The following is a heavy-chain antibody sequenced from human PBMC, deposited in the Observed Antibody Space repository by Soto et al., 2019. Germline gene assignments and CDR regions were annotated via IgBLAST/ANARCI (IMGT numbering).Heavy chain of an antibody. CDR2: INSDGSST. J-gene: IGHJ5*02. CDR1: GFTFSSYW. CDR3: ARVDIGLGIDYCARAYGGNPALFDP. V-gene: IGHV3-74*01. Sequence: GGSLRLSCAASGFTFSSYWMHWVRQAPGKGLVWVSRINSDGSSTSYADSVKGRFTISRDNAKNTLYLQMNSLRAEDTAVYYRARVDIGLGIDYCARAYGGNPALFDPWGQGTLVTVSS. D-gene: IGHD4-17*01.